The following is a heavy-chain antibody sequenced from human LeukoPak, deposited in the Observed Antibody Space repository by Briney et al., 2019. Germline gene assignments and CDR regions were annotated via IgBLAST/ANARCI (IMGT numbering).Heavy chain of an antibody. D-gene: IGHD2-15*01. CDR1: GGSISSGNYY. CDR3: VRRRGGSSHCDY. Sequence: SETLSLTCTVSGGSISSGNYYWGWLRQPPGTGLEWIGNIHSGGSTYYDPSLKSRVTISIDTSKNHFSLTVGSVTAADTAIYYRVRRRGGSSHCDYWGQGTLVTVSS. V-gene: IGHV4-39*02. J-gene: IGHJ4*02. CDR2: IHSGGST.